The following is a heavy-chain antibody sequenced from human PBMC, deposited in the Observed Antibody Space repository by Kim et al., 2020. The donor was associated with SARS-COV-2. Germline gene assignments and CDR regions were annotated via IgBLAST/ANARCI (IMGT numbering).Heavy chain of an antibody. V-gene: IGHV3-33*01. Sequence: YYAGSVKGRFTISRDNSKNTLCLQRNRLRAEDTAVYYCARDRGGSFTFDYWGQGTLVTVSS. J-gene: IGHJ4*02. CDR3: ARDRGGSFTFDY. D-gene: IGHD1-26*01.